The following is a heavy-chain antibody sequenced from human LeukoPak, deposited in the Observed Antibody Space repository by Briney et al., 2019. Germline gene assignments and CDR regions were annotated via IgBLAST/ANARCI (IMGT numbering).Heavy chain of an antibody. D-gene: IGHD5-18*01. V-gene: IGHV4-4*07. CDR1: GGSMSNDY. J-gene: IGHJ6*03. CDR3: ARDNPSGYTYGYEHYFYYIDV. Sequence: SETLSLTFTVSGGSMSNDYFTWIRQPAGKGLEWIGRIHSGGTTNYNPSLMSRVTLSVDTSKNQISLRLTSVTAADTALYYCARDNPSGYTYGYEHYFYYIDVWGKGTTVTVSS. CDR2: IHSGGTT.